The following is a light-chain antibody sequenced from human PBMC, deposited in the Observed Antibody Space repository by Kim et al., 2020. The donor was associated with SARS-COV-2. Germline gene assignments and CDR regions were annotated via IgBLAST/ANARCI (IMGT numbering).Light chain of an antibody. CDR2: GAS. CDR1: QDIRND. CDR3: LQHNSYPIT. V-gene: IGKV1-17*01. Sequence: ASVGDSVPITWRASQDIRNDLGWYQQNPGRAPKRLIYGASSLQSGVPSRFSGSGSGTEFTLTISSLQPEDFATYFCLQHNSYPITFGQGTRLEIK. J-gene: IGKJ5*01.